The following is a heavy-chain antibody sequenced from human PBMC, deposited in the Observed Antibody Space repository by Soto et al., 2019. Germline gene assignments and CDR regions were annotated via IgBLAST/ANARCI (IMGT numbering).Heavy chain of an antibody. D-gene: IGHD2-2*01. CDR2: IYYSGST. CDR1: GISVISSGYY. Sequence: XQTLSRTGTISGISVISSGYYYNWIRQPPGKVLEWIGKIYYSGSTNYNPSLKSRVTISVDTSKNQFSLKLSFVTAAETAMYYCARDVIGYCTSTSCSMKGMDVWGQGTTVTVS. V-gene: IGHV4-61*08. J-gene: IGHJ6*02. CDR3: ARDVIGYCTSTSCSMKGMDV.